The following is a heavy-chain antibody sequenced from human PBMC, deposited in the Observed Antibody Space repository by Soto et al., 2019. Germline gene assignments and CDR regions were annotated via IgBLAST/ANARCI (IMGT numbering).Heavy chain of an antibody. D-gene: IGHD6-13*01. CDR1: GFTFSDYA. J-gene: IGHJ4*02. CDR3: ARDWGITAAGLFDY. V-gene: IGHV3-23*01. CDR2: TSGSGGTT. Sequence: GGSLRLSCAASGFTFSDYAMYWVRQAPGKGLEWVSGTSGSGGTTYYAASVKGRFTISRDNSKNTLYLQMNSLRAEDTAIYYCARDWGITAAGLFDYWGQGTLVTVSS.